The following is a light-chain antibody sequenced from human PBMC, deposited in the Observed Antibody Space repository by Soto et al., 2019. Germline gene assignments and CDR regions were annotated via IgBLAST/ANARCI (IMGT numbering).Light chain of an antibody. CDR2: GAS. Sequence: EVVMTQSPATLSVSPGEGVTLSCRASQSVSNNLAWYQQKPGQAPRLLIYGASTRATGIPARFSGSGSGTEFTLTISSLQSEDFAVYYCQQYNKWPWTFGQGTKVDIK. CDR3: QQYNKWPWT. V-gene: IGKV3-15*01. J-gene: IGKJ1*01. CDR1: QSVSNN.